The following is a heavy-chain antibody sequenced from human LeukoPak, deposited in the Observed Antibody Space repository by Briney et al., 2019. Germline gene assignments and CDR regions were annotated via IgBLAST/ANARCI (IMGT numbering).Heavy chain of an antibody. CDR3: AREAVGAIYFDY. D-gene: IGHD1-26*01. V-gene: IGHV3-30*03. J-gene: IGHJ4*02. Sequence: PGGSLRLSCAASGFTFSNYGMHWVRQAPGKGLEWVAIISYDGSLKYYADSVKGRFTISRDNSKNTLYLQMSSLRTEDTAVYYCAREAVGAIYFDYWGQGTLVTVSS. CDR2: ISYDGSLK. CDR1: GFTFSNYG.